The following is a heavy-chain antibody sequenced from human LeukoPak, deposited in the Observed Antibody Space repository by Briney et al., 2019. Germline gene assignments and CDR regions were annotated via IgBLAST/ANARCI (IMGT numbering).Heavy chain of an antibody. J-gene: IGHJ4*02. CDR2: IFDSGYT. CDR1: GGSISSSTYY. Sequence: SETLSLTCTVSGGSISSSTYYWGWIRQPPGKGLEWIGSIFDSGYTYYNASLKSRVTMSIDTSKNQFSLKLTSVTAADTAVYYCARPRESQRSSSPFDYWGQGMLVTVSS. CDR3: ARPRESQRSSSPFDY. V-gene: IGHV4-39*01. D-gene: IGHD6-6*01.